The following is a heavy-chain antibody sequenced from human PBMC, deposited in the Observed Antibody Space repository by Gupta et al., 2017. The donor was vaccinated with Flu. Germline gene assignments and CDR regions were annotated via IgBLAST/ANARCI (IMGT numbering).Heavy chain of an antibody. V-gene: IGHV4-61*02. CDR2: IYTSGST. D-gene: IGHD5-18*01. J-gene: IGHJ4*02. CDR3: ARSAMVTDPQFDY. Sequence: QVQLRESGPGLVKPSQTLSLTCTVSGGSISSGSYYWSWIRQPAGKGLEWIGRIYTSGSTNYNPSLKSRVTISVDTSKNQFSLKLSSVTAADTAVYYCARSAMVTDPQFDYWGQGTLVTVSS. CDR1: GGSISSGSYY.